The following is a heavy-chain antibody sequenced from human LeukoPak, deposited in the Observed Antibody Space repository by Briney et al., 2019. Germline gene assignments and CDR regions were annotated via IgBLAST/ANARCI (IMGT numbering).Heavy chain of an antibody. CDR3: ARSKDIRMGSKRGIEMDY. Sequence: SETLSLTCRVSGVSISSGSNYWGWIRQPPGKTLEWIGSIYSSGSTYYNSSLKSRVIILIDTAKNQFSLKLSSVTAADTAVYYCARSKDIRMGSKRGIEMDYWGQGTLVTVSS. J-gene: IGHJ4*02. D-gene: IGHD5-24*01. CDR2: IYSSGST. V-gene: IGHV4-39*07. CDR1: GVSISSGSNY.